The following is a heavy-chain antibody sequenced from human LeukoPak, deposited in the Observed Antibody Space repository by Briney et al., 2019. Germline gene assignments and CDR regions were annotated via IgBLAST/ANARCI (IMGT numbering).Heavy chain of an antibody. J-gene: IGHJ4*02. CDR2: INSSGGFT. Sequence: ASVKVSCKASGYTFSGYYMHWVRQAPGQGLEWMGIINSSGGFTSYIQKFQGRVTMTRDTSTSTVYMELSSLRSEDTAVYYCARGSGSSNYLADYWGQGTLVTVSS. D-gene: IGHD6-13*01. CDR3: ARGSGSSNYLADY. V-gene: IGHV1-46*01. CDR1: GYTFSGYY.